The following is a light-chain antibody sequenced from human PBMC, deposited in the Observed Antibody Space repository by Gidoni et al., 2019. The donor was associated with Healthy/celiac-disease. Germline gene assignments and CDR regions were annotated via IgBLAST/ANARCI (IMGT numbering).Light chain of an antibody. CDR1: QSVSSN. CDR2: GAS. Sequence: EIVMTPSPATLSVSPGERATRSCRASQSVSSNLARYQQKPGQAARLLIYGASTRATSILARFSGSGSETEFTLTISSLQSEDFAVYYCQQYNNWTPITFGQGTRLEIK. J-gene: IGKJ5*01. V-gene: IGKV3-15*01. CDR3: QQYNNWTPIT.